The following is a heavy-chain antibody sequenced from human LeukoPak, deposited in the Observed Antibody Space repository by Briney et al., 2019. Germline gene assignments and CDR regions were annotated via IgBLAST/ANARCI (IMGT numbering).Heavy chain of an antibody. D-gene: IGHD1-26*01. Sequence: GGSLRLSCAASGFTFSSYDMHWVRQATGKGLEWVSAIGTAGDTYYPGSVKGRFTISRENAKNSLYLQMNSLRAGDTAVYYCARAGSGGSYYNWGQGTLGTVSS. CDR1: GFTFSSYD. CDR2: IGTAGDT. CDR3: ARAGSGGSYYN. V-gene: IGHV3-13*01. J-gene: IGHJ4*02.